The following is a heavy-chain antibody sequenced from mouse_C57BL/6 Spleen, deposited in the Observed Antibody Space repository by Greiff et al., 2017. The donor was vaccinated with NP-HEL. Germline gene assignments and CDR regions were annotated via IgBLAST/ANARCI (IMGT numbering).Heavy chain of an antibody. CDR2: IYPGDGDT. D-gene: IGHD2-3*01. V-gene: IGHV1-82*01. CDR3: AHYDGYPYFDY. J-gene: IGHJ2*01. CDR1: GYAFSSSW. Sequence: QVQLQQSGPELVKPGASVKISCKASGYAFSSSWMNWVKQRPGKGLEWIGRIYPGDGDTNYNGKFKGKATLTADKSSSTAYMQLSSLTSEDSAVYFCAHYDGYPYFDYWGQGTTLTVSS.